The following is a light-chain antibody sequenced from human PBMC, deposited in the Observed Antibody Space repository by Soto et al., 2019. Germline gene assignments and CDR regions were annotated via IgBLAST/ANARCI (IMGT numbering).Light chain of an antibody. Sequence: DIQMTQSPSSLSASVGDRVTITCRASQSISSYLNWYQQKPQKAPELLIYAASSLQSGVPSTFRGSGSGKDFTLTISSLQPEDFATYYCQQRYSTPYTFGQGTKLEIK. V-gene: IGKV1-39*01. CDR3: QQRYSTPYT. J-gene: IGKJ2*01. CDR2: AAS. CDR1: QSISSY.